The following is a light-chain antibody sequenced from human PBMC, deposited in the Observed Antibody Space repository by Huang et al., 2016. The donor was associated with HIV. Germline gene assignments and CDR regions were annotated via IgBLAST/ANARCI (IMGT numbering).Light chain of an antibody. Sequence: DIQMTQSPSSLSASVGDRVTITCRASQGISSYLNWYQQKPGKAPKLLIYAASTLQSGVPSRVSGSGSGTDFTLTIRSLQPADSATYYCQETYSIPYTFGQGTKLEIK. CDR3: QETYSIPYT. CDR2: AAS. J-gene: IGKJ2*01. CDR1: QGISSY. V-gene: IGKV1-39*01.